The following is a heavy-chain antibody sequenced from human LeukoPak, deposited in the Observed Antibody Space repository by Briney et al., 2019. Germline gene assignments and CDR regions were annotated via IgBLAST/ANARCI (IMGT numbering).Heavy chain of an antibody. CDR2: ISGSGGST. Sequence: SGGSLRLSCAASGFTFSSYAMSWVRQAPGKGLEWVSAISGSGGSTYYADSVKGRFTISRDNAKNSLYLQMNSLRAEDTAVYYCASPSAAANYYYYYGMDVWGQGTTVTVSS. D-gene: IGHD2-15*01. CDR1: GFTFSSYA. J-gene: IGHJ6*02. CDR3: ASPSAAANYYYYYGMDV. V-gene: IGHV3-23*01.